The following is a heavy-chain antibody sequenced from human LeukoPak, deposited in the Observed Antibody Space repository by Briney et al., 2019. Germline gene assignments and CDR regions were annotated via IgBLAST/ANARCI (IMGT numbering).Heavy chain of an antibody. V-gene: IGHV3-48*03. CDR2: ISSSGSTI. D-gene: IGHD3-22*01. CDR1: GFTFSSYE. J-gene: IGHJ4*02. CDR3: ANGYFLFDY. Sequence: PGGSLRLSCAASGFTFSSYEMNLVRQAPGKGLEWVSYISSSGSTIYYADSVKGRFTISRDNAKNSLYLQMNSLRAEDTAVYYCANGYFLFDYWGQGTLVTVSS.